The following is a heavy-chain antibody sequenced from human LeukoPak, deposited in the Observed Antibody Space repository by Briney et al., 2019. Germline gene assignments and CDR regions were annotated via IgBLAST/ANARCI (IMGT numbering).Heavy chain of an antibody. Sequence: GRSLRPSCAASGLTVSSNCMSWVRQAPGKGLEWVSLIYSGGSTYYTDSVKGRFTISRDNSKNTLYLQMNSLRAEDTAVYYCARRAGDYSHPYDYWGQGILVTVSS. D-gene: IGHD3-22*01. J-gene: IGHJ4*02. CDR1: GLTVSSNC. CDR3: ARRAGDYSHPYDY. V-gene: IGHV3-53*01. CDR2: IYSGGST.